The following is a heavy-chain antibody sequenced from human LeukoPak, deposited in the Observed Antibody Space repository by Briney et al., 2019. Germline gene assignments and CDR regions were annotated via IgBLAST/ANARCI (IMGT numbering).Heavy chain of an antibody. Sequence: GGSLRLSCAASGFTFSSYAMHWVRQAPGKGPEWVALISYSGGSQDYADSVKGRFTISRDNSMNMLYLQMNSLRTEDTATYSCARDLGCSSYRCENNWFDPWGQGALVTVST. J-gene: IGHJ5*02. D-gene: IGHD6-19*01. V-gene: IGHV3-30*01. CDR2: ISYSGGSQ. CDR1: GFTFSSYA. CDR3: ARDLGCSSYRCENNWFDP.